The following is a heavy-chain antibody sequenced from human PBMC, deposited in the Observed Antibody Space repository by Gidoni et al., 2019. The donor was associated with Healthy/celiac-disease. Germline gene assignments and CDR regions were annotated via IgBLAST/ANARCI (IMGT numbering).Heavy chain of an antibody. J-gene: IGHJ4*02. CDR2: ISSSSSYI. D-gene: IGHD6-13*01. Sequence: EVQLVESGGGLVKPGGSLRLSCPASGFPFSSYSMNWVRQAPGKGLEGVSSISSSSSYIYYADSVKGRFTISRDNAKNSLYLQMNSLRAEDTAVYYCARGARKQQLVFCDYWGQGTLVTVSS. V-gene: IGHV3-21*01. CDR1: GFPFSSYS. CDR3: ARGARKQQLVFCDY.